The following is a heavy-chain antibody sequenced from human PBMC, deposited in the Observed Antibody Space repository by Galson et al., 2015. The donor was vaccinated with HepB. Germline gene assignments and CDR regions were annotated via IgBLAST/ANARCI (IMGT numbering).Heavy chain of an antibody. CDR1: GYTLTELS. J-gene: IGHJ6*02. V-gene: IGHV1-24*01. CDR2: FDPEEGET. CDR3: ATDRRGDYYDNLSYYGMDV. Sequence: SVKVSCKVSGYTLTELSMHWVRQAPGKGLEWMGGFDPEEGETIYAQKFQGRVTMSEDTSTDTAYMELSSLRSEDTAVYYCATDRRGDYYDNLSYYGMDVWGQGTTVTVSS. D-gene: IGHD3-22*01.